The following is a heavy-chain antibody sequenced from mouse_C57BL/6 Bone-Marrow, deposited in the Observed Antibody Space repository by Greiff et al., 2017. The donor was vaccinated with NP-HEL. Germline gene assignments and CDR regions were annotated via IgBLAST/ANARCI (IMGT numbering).Heavy chain of an antibody. CDR2: INYDGSST. D-gene: IGHD2-4*01. J-gene: IGHJ4*01. CDR3: AREGGLRRRTYAMDF. Sequence: EVQGVESEGGLVQPGSSMKLSCTASGFTFSDYSMAWVRQVPEKGLEWVANINYDGSSTYYQDSLKSRFIISRDNAKNILYLQMSRLKSEDTATYYCAREGGLRRRTYAMDFWGQGTSVTVSS. CDR1: GFTFSDYS. V-gene: IGHV5-16*01.